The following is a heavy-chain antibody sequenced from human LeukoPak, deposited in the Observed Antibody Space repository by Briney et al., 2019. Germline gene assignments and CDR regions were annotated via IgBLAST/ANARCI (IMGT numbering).Heavy chain of an antibody. CDR1: GGSFSGYY. J-gene: IGHJ6*02. V-gene: IGHV4-59*08. D-gene: IGHD2-2*02. CDR2: IYYSGST. CDR3: ARLDCSSTSCYINYGMDV. Sequence: SETLSLTCAVYGGSFSGYYWSWIRQPPGKGLEWIGYIYYSGSTNYNPSLKGRVTISVDTSKNQFSLKLSSVTAADTAVYYCARLDCSSTSCYINYGMDVWGQGTTVTVSS.